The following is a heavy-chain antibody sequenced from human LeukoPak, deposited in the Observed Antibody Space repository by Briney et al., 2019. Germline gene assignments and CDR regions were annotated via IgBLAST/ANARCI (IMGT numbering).Heavy chain of an antibody. CDR3: ARGGSADSCYSY. D-gene: IGHD2-15*01. CDR2: IKLDGSEK. CDR1: GFTFGKYW. J-gene: IGHJ4*02. Sequence: GGSLRLSCVASGFTFGKYWMSWVRQAPGKGLEWVANIKLDGSEKNYVDSVKGRFTISRDNTKNSLYLQMNSLRVEDTAVYYCARGGSADSCYSYWGQETLVTVSS. V-gene: IGHV3-7*03.